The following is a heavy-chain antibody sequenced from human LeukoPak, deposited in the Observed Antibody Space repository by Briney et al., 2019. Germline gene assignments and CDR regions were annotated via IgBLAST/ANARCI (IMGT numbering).Heavy chain of an antibody. Sequence: SETLSLTCTVSGGSISSYYWSWIRQPPGKGLEWIGYIYYSGSTNYNPSLKSRVTISVDTSKNQFSLKLSSVTAAATAVYYCARGRHDYGDYVFDYWGQGTLVTVSS. CDR2: IYYSGST. CDR1: GGSISSYY. J-gene: IGHJ4*02. CDR3: ARGRHDYGDYVFDY. V-gene: IGHV4-59*01. D-gene: IGHD4-17*01.